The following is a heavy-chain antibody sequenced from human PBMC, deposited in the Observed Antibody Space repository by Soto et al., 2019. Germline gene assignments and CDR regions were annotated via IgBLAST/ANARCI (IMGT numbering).Heavy chain of an antibody. Sequence: ASVTVSWKVAGYTITDLSMHWVRQAPGKGLEWMGGINAEDGKTKYSQKFQGRVTITRDTSASTAYMELSSLRSEDTAVYYCARGGIAVAPVAFDIWGQGTMVTVSS. V-gene: IGHV1-24*01. CDR2: INAEDGKT. CDR1: GYTITDLS. J-gene: IGHJ3*02. D-gene: IGHD6-19*01. CDR3: ARGGIAVAPVAFDI.